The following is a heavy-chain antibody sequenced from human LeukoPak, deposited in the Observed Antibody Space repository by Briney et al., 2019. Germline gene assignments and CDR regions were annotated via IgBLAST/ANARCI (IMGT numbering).Heavy chain of an antibody. Sequence: PGGSLRLSCAASGFTFSTYNMNWVRQAPGKGLEWVSSISGSSSYIYYADSVKGRFSISRDNAKNSLYLQMNSLRAEDTAVYYCAKAFSSGWFFDYWGQGTLVTVSS. CDR3: AKAFSSGWFFDY. CDR2: ISGSSSYI. V-gene: IGHV3-21*01. D-gene: IGHD6-19*01. CDR1: GFTFSTYN. J-gene: IGHJ4*02.